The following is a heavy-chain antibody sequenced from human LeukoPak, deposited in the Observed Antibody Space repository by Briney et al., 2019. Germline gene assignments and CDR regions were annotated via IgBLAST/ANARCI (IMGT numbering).Heavy chain of an antibody. CDR3: GKAFPPLRVAAAGDY. CDR2: ISYTGDHR. Sequence: PGESLRLSCTASGFTFSDCDMNWFRQAPGKGLQWVSSISYTGDHRYYADSAKGRFTISRDNAKNSLYLQMDNLRADDTAVYYCGKAFPPLRVAAAGDYWGQGTLVTVSS. J-gene: IGHJ4*02. D-gene: IGHD6-25*01. V-gene: IGHV3-21*06. CDR1: GFTFSDCD.